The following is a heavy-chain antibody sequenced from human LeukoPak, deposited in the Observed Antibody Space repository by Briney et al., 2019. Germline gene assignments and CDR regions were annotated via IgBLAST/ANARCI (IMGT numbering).Heavy chain of an antibody. Sequence: GGSLRLSCAASGFTFSTYGMHWVRQAPGKGLEWVSYISSSSSTIYYADSVKGRFTISRDNAKNSLYLQMNSLRAEDTAVYYCARGSGSFPGYWGQGTLVTVSS. D-gene: IGHD1-26*01. CDR1: GFTFSTYG. J-gene: IGHJ4*02. CDR2: ISSSSSTI. CDR3: ARGSGSFPGY. V-gene: IGHV3-48*01.